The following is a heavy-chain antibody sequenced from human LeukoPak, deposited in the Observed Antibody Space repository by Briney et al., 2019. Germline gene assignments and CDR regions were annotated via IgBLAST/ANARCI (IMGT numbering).Heavy chain of an antibody. CDR2: INSDGSST. CDR1: GFTFSSYW. J-gene: IGHJ6*02. CDR3: ARVFKQDYYGSGDYYYYYYGMDV. D-gene: IGHD3-10*01. Sequence: GGSLRLSCAASGFTFSSYWMHWVRQAPGKGLVWVSRINSDGSSTSYADSVKGRFTISRDNAKNSLYLQMNSLRAEDTAVYYCARVFKQDYYGSGDYYYYYYGMDVWGQGTTVTVSS. V-gene: IGHV3-74*01.